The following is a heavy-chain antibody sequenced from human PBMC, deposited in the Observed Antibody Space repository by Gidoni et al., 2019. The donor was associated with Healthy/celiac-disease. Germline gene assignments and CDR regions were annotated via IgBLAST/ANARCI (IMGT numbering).Heavy chain of an antibody. CDR2: ISAYNGNT. D-gene: IGHD2-2*02. Sequence: QVQLVPSGAEVKKPGASVKVSCKASGYPFTSYGISWVRQAPGQGLEWMGWISAYNGNTNYAQKLQGRVTMTTDTSTSTAYMELRSLRSDDTAVYYCARRSIAAAIGGIYYYYYGMDVWGQGTTVTVSS. J-gene: IGHJ6*02. V-gene: IGHV1-18*01. CDR1: GYPFTSYG. CDR3: ARRSIAAAIGGIYYYYYGMDV.